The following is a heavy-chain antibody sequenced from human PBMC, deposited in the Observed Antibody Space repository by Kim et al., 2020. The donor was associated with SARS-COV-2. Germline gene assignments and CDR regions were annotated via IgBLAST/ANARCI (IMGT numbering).Heavy chain of an antibody. CDR1: SESFSRYS. V-gene: IGHV4-34*01. CDR2: IDDGGVT. Sequence: SETLSLTCGVSSESFSRYSWFWIRQPPGKGLEWIGEIDDGGVTTYNPSLKSRVTISVDTSKNQFSLKMDSMTAADTAVYFCATYYIAVRGDFDYWGQGTLVTVSS. J-gene: IGHJ4*02. D-gene: IGHD6-19*01. CDR3: ATYYIAVRGDFDY.